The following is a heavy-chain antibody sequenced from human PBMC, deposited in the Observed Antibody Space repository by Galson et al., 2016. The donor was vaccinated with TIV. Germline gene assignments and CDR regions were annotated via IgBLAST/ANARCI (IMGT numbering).Heavy chain of an antibody. CDR1: GNTFTNYY. J-gene: IGHJ4*02. CDR3: PTARPGAEVDGWGD. CDR2: INTKGDYS. Sequence: SVKVSCKAYGNTFTNYYMNWIRQAPGQGLEWMGIINTKGDYSTYAQKFQGRVTMTRDTSTSTVSMELRYLRSEDTAVYYFPTARPGAEVDGWGDWGQGTLVIVSS. V-gene: IGHV1-46*01. D-gene: IGHD3-10*01.